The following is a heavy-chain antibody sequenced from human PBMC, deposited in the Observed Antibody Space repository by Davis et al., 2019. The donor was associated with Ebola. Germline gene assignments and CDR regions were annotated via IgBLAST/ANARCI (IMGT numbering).Heavy chain of an antibody. J-gene: IGHJ3*02. Sequence: ASVKVSCKASGGTFSSYAISWVRQAPGQGLEWMGWINPNSGGTNYAQKFQGWVTMTRDTSISTAYMELSRLRSDDTAVYYCARGAGYCSSTSCVGAFDIWGQGTMVTVSS. CDR1: GGTFSSYA. CDR2: INPNSGGT. CDR3: ARGAGYCSSTSCVGAFDI. V-gene: IGHV1-2*04. D-gene: IGHD2-2*01.